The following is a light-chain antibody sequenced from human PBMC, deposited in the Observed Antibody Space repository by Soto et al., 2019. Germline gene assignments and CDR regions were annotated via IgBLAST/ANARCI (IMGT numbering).Light chain of an antibody. J-gene: IGKJ5*01. CDR1: QSISSY. Sequence: DIQMTQSPSTLSASVGDRVTITCQASQSISSYLNWYHQKPGKAPKLLIYAASSLQSGVPSRFSGSGSGTDFTLTISSLQPEDFATYYCQQSYSTTITFGQGTRLEI. CDR3: QQSYSTTIT. V-gene: IGKV1-39*01. CDR2: AAS.